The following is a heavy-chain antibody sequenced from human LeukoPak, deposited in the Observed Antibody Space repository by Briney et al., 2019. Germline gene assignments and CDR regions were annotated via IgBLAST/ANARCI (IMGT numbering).Heavy chain of an antibody. D-gene: IGHD2-21*01. CDR3: ARVVMKAFYYYYMDV. Sequence: GASVKVSCKASGYTFSDYDVNWVRQAPGQGLEWKGWMNPTSGGTGYAQKFQGRVTMTRSMSKNTAYMELSRLRSEDTAVYFCARVVMKAFYYYYMDVWGKGTT. CDR1: GYTFSDYD. J-gene: IGHJ6*03. V-gene: IGHV1-8*01. CDR2: MNPTSGGT.